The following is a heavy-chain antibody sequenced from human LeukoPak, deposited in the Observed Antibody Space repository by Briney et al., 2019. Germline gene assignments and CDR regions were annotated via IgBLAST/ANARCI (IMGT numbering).Heavy chain of an antibody. Sequence: GGSLRLSCAASGFTFSTYAMSWVRQAPGKGLEWVSAVSSGASSTYYADSVRGRFTISRDNPKNTLYLQMNSLSADDTAVYYCAKDARGSEGFWGQGTLVTVSS. D-gene: IGHD3-10*01. CDR3: AKDARGSEGF. V-gene: IGHV3-23*01. J-gene: IGHJ4*02. CDR2: VSSGASST. CDR1: GFTFSTYA.